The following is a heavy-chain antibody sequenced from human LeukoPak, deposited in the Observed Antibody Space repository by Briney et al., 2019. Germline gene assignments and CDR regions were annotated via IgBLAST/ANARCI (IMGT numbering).Heavy chain of an antibody. Sequence: GGSLRPSCAASGFTFSNAWMSWVRQAPGKGLEWVGRIKSKTDGGTTDYAAPVKGRFTISRDDSKNTLYLQMSSLKTEDTAVYYCTTDPLLLMVYATIAGFDYWGQGTLVTVSS. D-gene: IGHD2-8*01. CDR2: IKSKTDGGTT. CDR3: TTDPLLLMVYATIAGFDY. CDR1: GFTFSNAW. V-gene: IGHV3-15*01. J-gene: IGHJ4*02.